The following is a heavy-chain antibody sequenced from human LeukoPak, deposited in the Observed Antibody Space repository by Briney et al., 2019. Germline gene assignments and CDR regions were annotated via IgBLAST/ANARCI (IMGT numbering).Heavy chain of an antibody. V-gene: IGHV4-59*12. J-gene: IGHJ6*03. CDR3: AKDRYFYGSLKTKYYYYMDV. Sequence: PSETLSLTCTVSGGSISSYYWSWIRQPPGKGLEWIGYIYYSGSTNYNPSLKSRVTISVDTTKNQFSLKLNSVTAADTAVYYCAKDRYFYGSLKTKYYYYMDVWGKGTTVTVSS. CDR1: GGSISSYY. CDR2: IYYSGST. D-gene: IGHD3-10*01.